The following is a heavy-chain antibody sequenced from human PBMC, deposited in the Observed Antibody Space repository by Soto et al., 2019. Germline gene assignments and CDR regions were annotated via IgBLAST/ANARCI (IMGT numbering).Heavy chain of an antibody. CDR3: ARFIRRPAFDI. J-gene: IGHJ3*02. CDR2: IYYSGST. D-gene: IGHD3-16*02. CDR1: GGSISSDDYY. Sequence: QVQLQESGPGLVKPSQTPSLTCTVSGGSISSDDYYWSWIRQPPGKGLECIGYIYYSGSTYYNPSLKSRVTISVDTSKNQFSLKLRSVTAADTAVYYCARFIRRPAFDIWGQGTIVTVSS. V-gene: IGHV4-30-4*01.